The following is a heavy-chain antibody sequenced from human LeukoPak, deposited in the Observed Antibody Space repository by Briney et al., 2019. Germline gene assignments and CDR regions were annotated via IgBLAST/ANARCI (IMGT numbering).Heavy chain of an antibody. V-gene: IGHV4-39*07. Sequence: SETLSLTCTVSGGSISSSSYYWGWIRQPPGKGLEWIGSIYYSGSTYYNPSLKSRVTISVDTSKNQFSLKLSSVTATDTAVYYCARALPYYYDSSGYYNSFDYWGQGTLVTVSS. CDR1: GGSISSSSYY. CDR3: ARALPYYYDSSGYYNSFDY. J-gene: IGHJ4*02. CDR2: IYYSGST. D-gene: IGHD3-22*01.